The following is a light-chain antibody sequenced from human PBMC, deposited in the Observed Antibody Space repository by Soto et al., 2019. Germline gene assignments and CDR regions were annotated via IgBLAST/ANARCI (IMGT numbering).Light chain of an antibody. V-gene: IGKV1-39*01. Sequence: DIQVTQSPSSLSASVGDRVTITCRASQSISSYLSWYQQIPGKAPKLLIYAASSLQSGVPTRFSGRGSGTDFSLTISSLQPEDFATYYCQQTYRTRKTFGQGTKVDIK. CDR3: QQTYRTRKT. CDR1: QSISSY. J-gene: IGKJ1*01. CDR2: AAS.